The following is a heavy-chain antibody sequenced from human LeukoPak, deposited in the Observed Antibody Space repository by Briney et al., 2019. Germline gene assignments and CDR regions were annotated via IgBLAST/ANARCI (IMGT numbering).Heavy chain of an antibody. J-gene: IGHJ4*02. CDR3: ARRGGSGRAFDY. Sequence: SETLSLTCSVSGASISGGTYYWGWIRQPPGKGLEWIGSIYYTGSTYDNPSLKSRVTLSVDTSKNQFSLKLSSVTAADTAVYYCARRGGSGRAFDYWGQGTLVTVSS. CDR1: GASISGGTYY. V-gene: IGHV4-39*01. CDR2: IYYTGST. D-gene: IGHD1-26*01.